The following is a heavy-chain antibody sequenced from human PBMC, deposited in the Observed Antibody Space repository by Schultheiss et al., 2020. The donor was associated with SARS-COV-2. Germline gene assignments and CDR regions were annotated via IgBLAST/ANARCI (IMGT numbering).Heavy chain of an antibody. V-gene: IGHV3-30-3*02. CDR2: ISYDGSNK. D-gene: IGHD2-15*01. J-gene: IGHJ4*02. CDR1: GFTFSSYA. CDR3: AKTTVVVVAANPDY. Sequence: GGSLRLSCAASGFTFSSYAMHWVRQAPGKGLEWVAVISYDGSNKYYADSVKGRFTISRDNSKNTLYLQMNSLRAEDTAVYYCAKTTVVVVAANPDYWGQGTLVTVSS.